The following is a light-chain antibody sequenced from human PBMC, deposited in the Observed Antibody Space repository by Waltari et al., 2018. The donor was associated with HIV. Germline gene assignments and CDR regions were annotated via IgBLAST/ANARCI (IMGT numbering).Light chain of an antibody. Sequence: QSVLTQPSSASETPGQRVTISRAGPCCNVGSTSVCCYSYLPGTAPKLLVYRKNQRPSWVPDRFSGSKSGTSASLAISGLRSEDEADYYCAAWGDSLTSDVFGTGTKVTVL. J-gene: IGLJ1*01. CDR3: AAWGDSLTSDV. CDR1: CCNVGSTS. CDR2: RKN. V-gene: IGLV1-47*01.